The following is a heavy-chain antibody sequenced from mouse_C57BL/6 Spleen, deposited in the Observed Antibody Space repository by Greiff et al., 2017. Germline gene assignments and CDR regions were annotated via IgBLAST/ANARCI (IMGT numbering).Heavy chain of an antibody. CDR3: TFYYGSSYGYFDV. CDR2: IDPEDGDT. D-gene: IGHD1-1*01. V-gene: IGHV14-1*01. Sequence: VQLQQSGAELVRPGASVKLSCTASGFNIKDYYMHWVKQRPEQGMEWIGRIDPEDGDTEYAPKFQGKATMTADTSSNTAYLQLSSLTSEDTAVYYCTFYYGSSYGYFDVWGTGTTVTVSS. J-gene: IGHJ1*03. CDR1: GFNIKDYY.